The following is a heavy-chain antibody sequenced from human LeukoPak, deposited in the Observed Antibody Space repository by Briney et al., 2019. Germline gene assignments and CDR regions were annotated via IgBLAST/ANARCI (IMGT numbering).Heavy chain of an antibody. CDR2: MYTSGTT. D-gene: IGHD6-6*01. Sequence: NPSETLSLTCSVSGGSIISDSYYWNWIRQPAGKGLEWIGRMYTSGTTNYNPSLKSRVTISVDTSKNQFSLKLNSVTAADTAVYYCARGSAAARPDYWGQGTLVTVSS. CDR3: ARGSAAARPDY. CDR1: GGSIISDSYY. V-gene: IGHV4-61*02. J-gene: IGHJ4*02.